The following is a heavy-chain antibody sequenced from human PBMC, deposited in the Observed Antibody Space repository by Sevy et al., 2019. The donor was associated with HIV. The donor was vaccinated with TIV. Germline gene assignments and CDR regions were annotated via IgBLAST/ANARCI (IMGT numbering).Heavy chain of an antibody. V-gene: IGHV1-18*01. Sequence: ASVKVSCKASGYTFTTYGIGWVRQAPGQGLEWMGWISANNGDTRYALKLQGRVTMNTDTSTSTAYMELTSLRSDDTAVYYCARDNMITFGGINAPPGYWGQGTLVTVSS. CDR3: ARDNMITFGGINAPPGY. J-gene: IGHJ4*02. CDR2: ISANNGDT. CDR1: GYTFTTYG. D-gene: IGHD3-16*01.